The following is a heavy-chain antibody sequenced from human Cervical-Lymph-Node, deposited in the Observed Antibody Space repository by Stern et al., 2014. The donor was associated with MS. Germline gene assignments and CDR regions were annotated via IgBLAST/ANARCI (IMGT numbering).Heavy chain of an antibody. J-gene: IGHJ5*02. D-gene: IGHD3-16*02. CDR3: VRRSPLGNWFDP. Sequence: EVQLVESGGGLVQPGGSLRLSCAASGFIFSSYWMHWVRQAPGRGLDWVSGIITDGSSTTSADSVKGRFAISRDNAKNTLYLQMSSLRVEDTAVYYCVRRSPLGNWFDPWGQGALVTVSS. CDR1: GFIFSSYW. V-gene: IGHV3-74*02. CDR2: IITDGSST.